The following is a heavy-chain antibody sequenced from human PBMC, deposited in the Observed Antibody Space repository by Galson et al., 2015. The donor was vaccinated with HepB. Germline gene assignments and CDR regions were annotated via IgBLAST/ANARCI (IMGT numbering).Heavy chain of an antibody. CDR3: VRSATLLRVGDISLYWTFDS. V-gene: IGHV1-18*04. D-gene: IGHD3-16*01. Sequence: SVKVACKGAGYTFGSYGITWGRQAPGQGLEWLGSISANNGKTQYAQRFQGRATKTSDTSTTTAYLELRSLKSDDTAVYYCVRSATLLRVGDISLYWTFDSWGQGTPVSVSS. J-gene: IGHJ4*02. CDR1: GYTFGSYG. CDR2: ISANNGKT.